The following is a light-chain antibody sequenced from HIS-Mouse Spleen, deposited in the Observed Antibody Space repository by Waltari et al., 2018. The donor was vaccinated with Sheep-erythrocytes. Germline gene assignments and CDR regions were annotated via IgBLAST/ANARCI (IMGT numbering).Light chain of an antibody. CDR3: YSTDSSGNHSV. V-gene: IGLV3-10*01. J-gene: IGLJ2*01. CDR2: EDS. Sequence: SYELTQPPSASVSPGQTARITCSGDALPKNSASWYQQKSGQAPVLVIYEDSKRPSGIPERFSGSSSGTMATLTISGAQVEDEADYYCYSTDSSGNHSVFGGGTKLTVL. CDR1: ALPKNS.